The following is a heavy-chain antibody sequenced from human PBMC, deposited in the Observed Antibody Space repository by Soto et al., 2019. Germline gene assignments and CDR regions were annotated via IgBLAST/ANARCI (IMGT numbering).Heavy chain of an antibody. D-gene: IGHD3-22*01. J-gene: IGHJ4*02. Sequence: QVQLVESGGGVVQPGRSLRLSCAASGFTFSSYGMHWVRQAPGKGLEWVAVIWYDGSNKYYADSVKGRFTISRDNSKNTLYLNIHSLRDADTSEYYCARVAFYDSSGYDFDYWGQGTLVTVSS. CDR1: GFTFSSYG. CDR2: IWYDGSNK. V-gene: IGHV3-33*01. CDR3: ARVAFYDSSGYDFDY.